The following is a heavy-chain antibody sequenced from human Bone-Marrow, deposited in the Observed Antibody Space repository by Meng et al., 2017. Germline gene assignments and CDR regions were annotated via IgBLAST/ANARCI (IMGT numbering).Heavy chain of an antibody. CDR3: ARIAAAGTMSWYYYYGMDV. J-gene: IGHJ6*02. CDR2: IHYSGST. Sequence: SETLSLTCTVSDGSISSYYWSWIRQPPGKGLEWIGYIHYSGSTNYNPSLKSRVTISVDTSKNQFSLKLSSVTAADTAVYYCARIAAAGTMSWYYYYGMDVWGQGTTVTVSS. V-gene: IGHV4-59*01. D-gene: IGHD6-13*01. CDR1: DGSISSYY.